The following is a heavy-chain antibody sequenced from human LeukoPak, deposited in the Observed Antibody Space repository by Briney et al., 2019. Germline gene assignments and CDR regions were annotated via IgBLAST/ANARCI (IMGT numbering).Heavy chain of an antibody. Sequence: SETLSLTCTVSSGSINSYYWGWVRQPAGRGLEWIGRIYTTGKTDYTPSLKSRLTMSVDTSKRQFSLNLTSVTAADTAIYYCARHGYTASHYFLDYWSQGTLVTVPS. CDR3: ARHGYTASHYFLDY. CDR2: IYTTGKT. CDR1: SGSINSYY. V-gene: IGHV4-4*07. J-gene: IGHJ4*02. D-gene: IGHD3-16*01.